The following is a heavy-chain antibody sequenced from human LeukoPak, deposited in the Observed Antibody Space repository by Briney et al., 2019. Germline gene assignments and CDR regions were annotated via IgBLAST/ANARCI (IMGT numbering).Heavy chain of an antibody. CDR3: ARYYYDGSGYYYVEY. D-gene: IGHD3-22*01. CDR1: GFTFSSHW. V-gene: IGHV3-74*01. J-gene: IGHJ4*02. CDR2: MKSDGSGT. Sequence: GGSLRLSCAASGFTFSSHWMHWVRQAPGKGLVWVSRMKSDGSGTSYAESVKGRFTISRDNAKNTLYLQMNNLRVEDTAVYYCARYYYDGSGYYYVEYWGQGTLVTVSS.